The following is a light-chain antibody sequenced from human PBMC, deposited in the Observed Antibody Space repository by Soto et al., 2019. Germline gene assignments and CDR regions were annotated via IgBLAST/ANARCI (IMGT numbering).Light chain of an antibody. V-gene: IGKV1-33*01. J-gene: IGKJ4*01. CDR2: EAS. CDR3: QQYDDLPFT. CDR1: QASGNY. Sequence: DIQMTQSPSSLSASVGDRVTITCQASQASGNYLTWYQQKPGKAPKLLIYEASNLETGVPSRFSGSVSGTDFTFTINSLQPEDIATYYCQQYDDLPFTFGGGTKVEIK.